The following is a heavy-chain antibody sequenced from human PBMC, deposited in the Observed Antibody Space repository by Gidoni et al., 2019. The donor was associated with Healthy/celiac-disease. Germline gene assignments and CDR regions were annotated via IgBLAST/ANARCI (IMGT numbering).Heavy chain of an antibody. Sequence: EVQLVESGGGLVQPGGSLSLSCAASGFTFRSYWMSWVRQAPGKGLEWVANIKQDGSEKYYGDSVKGRFTISRDNAKNSLYLQMNSLRAEDTAVYYCARDPLFDPWGQGTLVTVSS. V-gene: IGHV3-7*03. CDR2: IKQDGSEK. CDR1: GFTFRSYW. J-gene: IGHJ5*02. CDR3: ARDPLFDP.